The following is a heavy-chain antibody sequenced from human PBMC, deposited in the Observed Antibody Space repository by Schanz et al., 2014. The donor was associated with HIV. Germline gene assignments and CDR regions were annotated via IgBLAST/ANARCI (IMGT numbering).Heavy chain of an antibody. V-gene: IGHV1-69*09. Sequence: QVQLVQSGAEVKKPGSSVKVSCKASGDTFSSYAISWVRQAPGRGLEWMGGFIPMLGIPNYTQHFQGRVNLTADKSTSTVYMELRSLRSEDTAVYYCATEFSRKYCSGGSCFPGALDIWGQGTKVIVSS. D-gene: IGHD2-15*01. J-gene: IGHJ3*02. CDR3: ATEFSRKYCSGGSCFPGALDI. CDR2: FIPMLGIP. CDR1: GDTFSSYA.